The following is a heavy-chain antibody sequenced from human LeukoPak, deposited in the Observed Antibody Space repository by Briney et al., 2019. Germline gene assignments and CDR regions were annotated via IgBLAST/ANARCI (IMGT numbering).Heavy chain of an antibody. V-gene: IGHV4-34*01. CDR3: ARGLNQYRSLGY. Sequence: PSETLSLTCAVYGGSFSGYYWSWIRQPPGKGLEWIGEINHSVSTNYNPSLKSRVTISVDTSKNQFSLKLSSVTAADTAVYYCARGLNQYRSLGYWGQGTLVTVSS. CDR1: GGSFSGYY. CDR2: INHSVST. D-gene: IGHD5-12*01. J-gene: IGHJ4*02.